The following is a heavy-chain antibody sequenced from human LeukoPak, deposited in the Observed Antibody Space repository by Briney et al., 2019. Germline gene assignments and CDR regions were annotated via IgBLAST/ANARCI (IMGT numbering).Heavy chain of an antibody. J-gene: IGHJ4*02. Sequence: ASVKVSCKASGYSFTAFYIHWVRQAPGQGLEWMGWIHPRSGDTRYAQKFQGRVTMARDTSISTVYMDLSSLGSDDTAVYYCARYDSSGYYFDYWGQGTLVTVSS. V-gene: IGHV1-2*02. D-gene: IGHD3-22*01. CDR1: GYSFTAFY. CDR3: ARYDSSGYYFDY. CDR2: IHPRSGDT.